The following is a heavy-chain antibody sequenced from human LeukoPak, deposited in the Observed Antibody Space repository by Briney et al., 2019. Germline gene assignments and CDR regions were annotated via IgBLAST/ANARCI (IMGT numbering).Heavy chain of an antibody. V-gene: IGHV3-21*01. CDR3: ARPDYFSSHY. D-gene: IGHD3-16*01. Sequence: GGSLRLSCAASGFTFSRYSMNWVRQAPGKGLEWVSSISSSSSYIYYADSVKGRFTISRDNAQNSLDLEMNSLRAEDTAVYYCARPDYFSSHYWGQGTLVTVAS. J-gene: IGHJ4*02. CDR2: ISSSSSYI. CDR1: GFTFSRYS.